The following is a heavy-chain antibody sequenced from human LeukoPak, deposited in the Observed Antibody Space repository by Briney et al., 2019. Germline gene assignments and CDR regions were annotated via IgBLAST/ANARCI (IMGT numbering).Heavy chain of an antibody. CDR3: AREGAAGTSYYYYGMDV. CDR1: GYTFTSYY. J-gene: IGHJ6*02. Sequence: GASVTVSCKASGYTFTSYYMHWVRQAPGQGLEWMGIINPSGGSTSYAQKFQGRVTMTRDTSTSTVYMELSSLRSEDTAVYYCAREGAAGTSYYYYGMDVWGQGTTVTVSS. V-gene: IGHV1-46*01. D-gene: IGHD6-13*01. CDR2: INPSGGST.